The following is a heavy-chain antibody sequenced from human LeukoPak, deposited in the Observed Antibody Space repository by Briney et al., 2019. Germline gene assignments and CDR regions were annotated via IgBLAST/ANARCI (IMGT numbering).Heavy chain of an antibody. J-gene: IGHJ4*02. CDR2: INPNSGGT. CDR3: ARDRDYYGSGSYYNVVDY. D-gene: IGHD3-10*01. V-gene: IGHV1-2*06. CDR1: GYTFTGYY. Sequence: ASVKVSCKASGYTFTGYYMHWVRQAPGQGLEWMGRINPNSGGTNYARKFQGRVTMTRDTSISTAYMELSRLRSDDTAVYYCARDRDYYGSGSYYNVVDYWGQGTLVTVSS.